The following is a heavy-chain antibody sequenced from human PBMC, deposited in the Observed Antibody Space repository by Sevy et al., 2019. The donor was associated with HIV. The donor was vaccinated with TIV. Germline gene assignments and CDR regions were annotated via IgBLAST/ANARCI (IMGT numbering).Heavy chain of an antibody. D-gene: IGHD3-22*01. CDR2: ISYDGSNK. Sequence: GGSLRLSCAASGFTFSSYAMHWVRQAPGKGLEWVAVISYDGSNKYYADSVKGRFTISRDNTKNTLYLQMNSLRAEDTAVYYCARPSTLIYDSSPTDYWGQGTLVTVSS. CDR1: GFTFSSYA. V-gene: IGHV3-30-3*01. J-gene: IGHJ4*02. CDR3: ARPSTLIYDSSPTDY.